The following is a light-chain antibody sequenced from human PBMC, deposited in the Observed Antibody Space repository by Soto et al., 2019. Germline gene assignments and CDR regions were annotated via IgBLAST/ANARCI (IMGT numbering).Light chain of an antibody. CDR2: DAS. CDR3: QQYNSYLLT. Sequence: DIQMTQSPSPLSASVGDRVTITCLASQSISSWLAWYQQKPGKAPKLLIYDASSLESGVPSRFSGSGSGTAVTLTISRLQPDDFATYYCQQYNSYLLTFGGGTKVEIK. V-gene: IGKV1-5*01. CDR1: QSISSW. J-gene: IGKJ4*02.